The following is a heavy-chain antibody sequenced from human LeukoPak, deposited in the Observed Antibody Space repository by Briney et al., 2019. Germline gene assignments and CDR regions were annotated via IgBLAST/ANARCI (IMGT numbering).Heavy chain of an antibody. D-gene: IGHD3-10*01. V-gene: IGHV4-39*01. CDR2: IYYSGST. CDR3: ARGRAYWGSGRKDWFDP. J-gene: IGHJ5*02. CDR1: GGSISSSSYY. Sequence: TSETLSLTCTVSGGSISSSSYYWGWIRQPPGKGLEWIGSIYYSGSTYYNPSLKSRVTISVDTSKIQFSLKLSSVTAADTAVYYCARGRAYWGSGRKDWFDPWGQGTLVTVSS.